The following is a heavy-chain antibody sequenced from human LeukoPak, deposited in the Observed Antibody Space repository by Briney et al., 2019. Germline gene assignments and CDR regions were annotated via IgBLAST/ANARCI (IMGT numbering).Heavy chain of an antibody. CDR1: GGSVSSGSCY. CDR2: IYYSGST. V-gene: IGHV4-61*01. CDR3: AREETRYYYYYGMDV. J-gene: IGHJ6*02. Sequence: PSETLSLTCTVSGGSVSSGSCYWSWIRQPPGKGLEWIGYIYYSGSTNYNPSLKSRVTISVDTSKNQFSLKLSSVTAADTAVYYCAREETRYYYYYGMDVWGQGTTVTVSS.